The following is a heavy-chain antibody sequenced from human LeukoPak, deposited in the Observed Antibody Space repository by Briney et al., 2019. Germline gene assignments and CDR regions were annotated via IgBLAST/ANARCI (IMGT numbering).Heavy chain of an antibody. Sequence: SQTLSLTCAISGDSVSSNSAAWNWIRQSPSRGLEWLRRTYYRSKWYNDYAVSVKSRITINPDTSKNQFSLQLNSVTPEDTAVYYCAREDNSGYYLFRGGNWFDPWGQGTLVTVSS. CDR1: GDSVSSNSAA. CDR2: TYYRSKWYN. V-gene: IGHV6-1*01. D-gene: IGHD3-22*01. J-gene: IGHJ5*02. CDR3: AREDNSGYYLFRGGNWFDP.